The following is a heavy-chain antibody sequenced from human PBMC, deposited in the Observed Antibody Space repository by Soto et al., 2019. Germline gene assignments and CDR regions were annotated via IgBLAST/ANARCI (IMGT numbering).Heavy chain of an antibody. V-gene: IGHV3-21*01. Sequence: SFPAYGLTFSSNNTNWVRQAPGKGLEWVSSISSSRSYIYYAESLKGRFTISRANAKNSLYLQMHGLRAEDSAVYYCATSRWSYHSSGPYYYYGLDVWGQGTMVTVSS. CDR2: ISSSRSYI. D-gene: IGHD3-22*01. CDR3: ATSRWSYHSSGPYYYYGLDV. CDR1: GLTFSSNN. J-gene: IGHJ6*02.